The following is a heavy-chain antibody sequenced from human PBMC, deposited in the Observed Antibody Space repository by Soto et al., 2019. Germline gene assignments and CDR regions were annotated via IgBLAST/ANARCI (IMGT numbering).Heavy chain of an antibody. CDR3: ARLSSGYYGYYGMDV. D-gene: IGHD3-22*01. Sequence: QVQLVQSGAEVKKPGASVKVSCKASGGTFSSYAISWVRQAPGQGREGLGGIIPIFGTANYAQKFQGRVTITADESTSTAYMELSSLRSEDTAVYYCARLSSGYYGYYGMDVWGQGTTVTVSS. CDR2: IIPIFGTA. J-gene: IGHJ6*02. CDR1: GGTFSSYA. V-gene: IGHV1-69*01.